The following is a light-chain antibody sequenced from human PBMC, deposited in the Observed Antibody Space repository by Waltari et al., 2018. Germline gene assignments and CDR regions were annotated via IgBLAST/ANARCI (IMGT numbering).Light chain of an antibody. CDR1: QNINKY. CDR2: LAS. CDR3: LQARQTPYT. J-gene: IGKJ2*01. Sequence: IQRTQSPSSLSASVGDRVTITCRAIQNINKYLNWYQRKPGKAPKLLVYLASSLQSGVPPRFRGSGFGTDFILHISRVEAEDVGIYYCLQARQTPYTFGPGTKLEIK. V-gene: IGKV1-39*01.